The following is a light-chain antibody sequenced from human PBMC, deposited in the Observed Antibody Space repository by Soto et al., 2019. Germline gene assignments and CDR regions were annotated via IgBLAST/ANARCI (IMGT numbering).Light chain of an antibody. V-gene: IGLV2-14*01. Sequence: QSALTQPASVSGSPGQSITISCTGTSSDVGGYNYVSWYQQHPGKAPKLIIYDVSVRPSGVSNRFSGSKSGNTASLTISGRQAEDEAEYCCSSYAGSSTLYVFGIGTKVTVL. CDR2: DVS. CDR3: SSYAGSSTLYV. J-gene: IGLJ1*01. CDR1: SSDVGGYNY.